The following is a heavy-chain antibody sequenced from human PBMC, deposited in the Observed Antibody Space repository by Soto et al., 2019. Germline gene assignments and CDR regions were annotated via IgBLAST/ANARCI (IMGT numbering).Heavy chain of an antibody. Sequence: SETLSLTCTVSGGSIRSYYWSWIRQAPGKGLEWIGYLYNSGSTVYNPSLKSRVTISVDTSKNQFSLKLSSVTAADTAVYYCATQEVGGSYVYTFDPWGQGTLVTVSS. V-gene: IGHV4-4*08. D-gene: IGHD1-26*01. CDR1: GGSIRSYY. CDR3: ATQEVGGSYVYTFDP. J-gene: IGHJ5*02. CDR2: LYNSGST.